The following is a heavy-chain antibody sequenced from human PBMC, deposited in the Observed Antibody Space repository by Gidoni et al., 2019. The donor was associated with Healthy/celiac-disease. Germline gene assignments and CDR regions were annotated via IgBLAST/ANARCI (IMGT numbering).Heavy chain of an antibody. D-gene: IGHD5-18*01. V-gene: IGHV3-30*03. CDR1: GFPFSSYG. CDR2: LTYDGSNK. CDR3: ARCYRDGNNYYYYYGIDV. Sequence: GFPFSSYGLHWGRQAPGKGLVWVAVLTYDGSNKYYADSVKGRFTISRDNSKNTLYLQMTSVRAEDTAVYYCARCYRDGNNYYYYYGIDVWGQGTTVTVSS. J-gene: IGHJ6*02.